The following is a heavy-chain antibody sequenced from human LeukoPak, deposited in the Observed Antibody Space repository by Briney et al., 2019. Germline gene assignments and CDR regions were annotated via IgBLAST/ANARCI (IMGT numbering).Heavy chain of an antibody. CDR1: GYTFTGYY. V-gene: IGHV1-2*02. CDR3: ARDRTSSGWYFRDWFDP. J-gene: IGHJ5*02. Sequence: GASVKVSCKASGYTFTGYYMHWVRQAPGQGLEWMEWINPNSGGTNYAQKFQGRVTMTRDTSISTAYMELSRLRSDDTAVYYCARDRTSSGWYFRDWFDPWGQGTLVTVSS. CDR2: INPNSGGT. D-gene: IGHD6-19*01.